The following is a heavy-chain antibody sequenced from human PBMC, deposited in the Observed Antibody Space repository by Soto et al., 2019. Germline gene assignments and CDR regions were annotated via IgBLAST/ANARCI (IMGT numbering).Heavy chain of an antibody. CDR2: IYSGGST. CDR1: GFSVTANY. V-gene: IGHV3-53*01. Sequence: GGSLRLSCEVSGFSVTANYMSWVRQAPGKGLEWVSVIYSGGSTYYIDSVKGRFSISRDISKNTLYLQMNTLRAEDTAVYYCASHPRDSSGYWYYFDYWGQGTLVTVSS. J-gene: IGHJ4*02. CDR3: ASHPRDSSGYWYYFDY. D-gene: IGHD3-22*01.